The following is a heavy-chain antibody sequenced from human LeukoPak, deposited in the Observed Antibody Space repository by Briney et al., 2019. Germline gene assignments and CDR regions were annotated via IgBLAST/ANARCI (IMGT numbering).Heavy chain of an antibody. CDR3: AKDFGIALADTFQF. J-gene: IGHJ1*01. CDR1: GFTFSNFA. V-gene: IGHV3-23*01. D-gene: IGHD6-19*01. CDR2: ISGSGDST. Sequence: PGGSLRLSCTASGFTFSNFAMSWVRQDPGMGLQWVSSISGSGDSTFYADSVKGRFTISRDNSKNTLYLQMNNLRVDDTATYYCAKDFGIALADTFQFWGQGTLVTVS.